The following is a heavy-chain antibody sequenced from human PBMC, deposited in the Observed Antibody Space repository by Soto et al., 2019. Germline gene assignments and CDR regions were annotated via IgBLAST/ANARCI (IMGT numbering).Heavy chain of an antibody. CDR3: GRVVIAATPHRDVDY. V-gene: IGHV4-38-2*02. CDR2: IHNSAST. Sequence: PSETLSLTCTVPGYSIGTYNWLVWIRQPPGKGLEWIGSIHNSASTYYNPSLKSRVTISVDTSRNQFSLNLNSVTAADTAMYYCGRVVIAATPHRDVDYWGQGTLVTVSS. D-gene: IGHD2-21*01. CDR1: GYSIGTYNW. J-gene: IGHJ4*02.